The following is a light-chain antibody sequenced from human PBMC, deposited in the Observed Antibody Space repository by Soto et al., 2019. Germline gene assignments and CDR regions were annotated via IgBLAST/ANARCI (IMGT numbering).Light chain of an antibody. CDR2: EVS. Sequence: QSVLTQPASVSGSPGQSVAISCTGTSSDVGAYNYISWYQQHPGKAPKLLLSEVSNRPSGVSDRFSGSKSGNTASLTISGLQAEDEADYYCSSLTTSFTYVFGNGTKVTVX. V-gene: IGLV2-14*01. CDR3: SSLTTSFTYV. CDR1: SSDVGAYNY. J-gene: IGLJ1*01.